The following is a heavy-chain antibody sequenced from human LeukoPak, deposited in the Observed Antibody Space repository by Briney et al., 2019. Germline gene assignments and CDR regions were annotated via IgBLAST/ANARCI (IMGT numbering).Heavy chain of an antibody. Sequence: SLSLSYAASGLRFSSYAMHWVRHAPANGQEWGAVISYDGSNKYYADSVKGRFTISRDNSKNTLYLQMNSLRAEDTAVYYCARDRSPYSGYGDLVGYWGQGTLVTVSS. V-gene: IGHV3-30-3*01. J-gene: IGHJ4*02. CDR2: ISYDGSNK. D-gene: IGHD4-17*01. CDR3: ARDRSPYSGYGDLVGY. CDR1: GLRFSSYA.